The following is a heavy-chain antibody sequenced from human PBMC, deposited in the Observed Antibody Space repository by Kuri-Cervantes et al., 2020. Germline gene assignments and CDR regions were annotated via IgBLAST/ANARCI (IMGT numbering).Heavy chain of an antibody. Sequence: GGSLRLSCAASGFTFSSYAMHWVRQAPGKGLEWVAVISYDGSNKYCADSVKGRFTISRDNSRNTLYLQMNSLRAEDTAVYYCLGVGDYWGQGTLVTVSS. D-gene: IGHD3-10*01. V-gene: IGHV3-30-3*01. CDR1: GFTFSSYA. CDR3: LGVGDY. J-gene: IGHJ4*02. CDR2: ISYDGSNK.